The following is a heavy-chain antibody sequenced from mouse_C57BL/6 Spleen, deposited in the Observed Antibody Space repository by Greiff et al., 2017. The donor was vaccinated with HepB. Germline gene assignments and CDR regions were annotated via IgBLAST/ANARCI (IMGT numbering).Heavy chain of an antibody. J-gene: IGHJ3*01. CDR3: TRGAYSTWFAY. CDR1: GYTFTDYE. CDR2: IDPETGGT. Sequence: QVQLKESGAELVRPGASVTLSCKASGYTFTDYEMHWVKQTPVHGLEWIGAIDPETGGTAYNQKFKGKAILTADKSSSTAYMELRSLTSEDSAVYYGTRGAYSTWFAYWGQGTLVTVSA. D-gene: IGHD2-10*01. V-gene: IGHV1-15*01.